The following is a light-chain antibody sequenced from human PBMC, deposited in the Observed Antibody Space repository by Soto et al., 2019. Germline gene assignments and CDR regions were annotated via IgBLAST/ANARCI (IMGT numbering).Light chain of an antibody. J-gene: IGKJ4*01. V-gene: IGKV4-1*01. CDR3: QQYYSNPELT. CDR1: QSLLYTSNNKYY. CDR2: WAS. Sequence: IVMTQSPDSLAVSLGERATINCKSSQSLLYTSNNKYYLAWFQQKPGQPPRLLIYWASTRESGVPDRFSGSGSGTDFTLTISSLQSEDVAVYYCQQYYSNPELTFGGGTKVEIK.